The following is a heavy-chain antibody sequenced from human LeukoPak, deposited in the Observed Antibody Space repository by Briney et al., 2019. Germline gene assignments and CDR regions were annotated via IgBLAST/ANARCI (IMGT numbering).Heavy chain of an antibody. CDR3: ARDTSRGFQYYFDY. CDR2: ISNFGSTR. J-gene: IGHJ4*02. Sequence: GGPLRLSCAASGFTFSNYVMNWVRQAPGKGLEWVSYISNFGSTRYYADSVNVRFTISRDNAKNSLYLQMNSLRVEDTAVYYCARDTSRGFQYYFDYWGQGTLVTVSS. CDR1: GFTFSNYV. V-gene: IGHV3-48*03.